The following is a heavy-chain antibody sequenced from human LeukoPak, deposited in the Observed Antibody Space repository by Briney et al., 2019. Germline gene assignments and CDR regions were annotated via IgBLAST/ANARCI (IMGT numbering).Heavy chain of an antibody. J-gene: IGHJ4*02. D-gene: IGHD4/OR15-4a*01. CDR3: ARAAFLEDDYAGDY. V-gene: IGHV3-23*01. Sequence: GGSLRLSCAASGFTFSSYAMNWVRQAPGKGLEWVSAITGSGGRTYYADSVKGRFTISRDNAKNSLYLQMNSLRAEDTAVYYCARAAFLEDDYAGDYWGQGTLVTVSS. CDR2: ITGSGGRT. CDR1: GFTFSSYA.